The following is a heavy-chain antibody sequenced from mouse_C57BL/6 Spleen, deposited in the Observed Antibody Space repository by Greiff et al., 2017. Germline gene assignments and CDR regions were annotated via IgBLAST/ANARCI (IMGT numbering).Heavy chain of an antibody. J-gene: IGHJ1*03. Sequence: QVHVKQPGAELVMPGASVKLSCKASGYTFTSYWMHWVKQRPGQGLEWIGEIDPSDSYTNYNQKFKGKSTLTVDKSSITAYMQLSSLTSEDSAVYYCARSPFPRYFDVWGTGTTVTVSS. V-gene: IGHV1-69*01. CDR3: ARSPFPRYFDV. CDR2: IDPSDSYT. CDR1: GYTFTSYW.